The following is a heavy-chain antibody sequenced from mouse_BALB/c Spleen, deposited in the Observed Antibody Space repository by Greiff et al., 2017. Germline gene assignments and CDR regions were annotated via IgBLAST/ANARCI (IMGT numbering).Heavy chain of an antibody. J-gene: IGHJ4*01. CDR2: ISYSGSN. D-gene: IGHD2-3*01. CDR3: ARSWGFYDGYYGYAMDY. V-gene: IGHV3-2*02. CDR1: GYSITSDYA. Sequence: VQLQQSGPGLVKPSQSLSLTCTVTGYSITSDYAWHWIRQFPGNKLEWMGYISYSGSNSYNPSLKSRISITRDTSKNQFFLQLNSVTTEDTATYYCARSWGFYDGYYGYAMDYWGQGTSVTVSS.